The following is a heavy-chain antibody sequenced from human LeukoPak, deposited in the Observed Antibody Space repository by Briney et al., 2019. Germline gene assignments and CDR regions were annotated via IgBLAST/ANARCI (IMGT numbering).Heavy chain of an antibody. V-gene: IGHV4-31*03. CDR2: IYYSGST. J-gene: IGHJ4*02. CDR3: ASLGVSYGSGSPEYYFDY. CDR1: GGSISSGGYY. D-gene: IGHD3-10*01. Sequence: SETLSLTCTVSGGSISSGGYYWSWIRQHPGKGLEWIRYIYYSGSTYYNPSLKSRVTISVDTSKNQFSLKLSSVTAADTAVYYCASLGVSYGSGSPEYYFDYWGQGTLVTVSS.